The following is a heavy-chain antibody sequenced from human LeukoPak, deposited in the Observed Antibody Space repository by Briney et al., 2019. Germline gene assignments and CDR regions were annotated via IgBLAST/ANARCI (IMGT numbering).Heavy chain of an antibody. CDR1: GYTFTSYG. V-gene: IGHV1-18*01. J-gene: IGHJ4*02. CDR3: ARPRYCGGGTCYSSFDY. CDR2: ISAYNGNT. Sequence: ASVKVSCKASGYTFTSYGISWVRQAPGQGLEWMGWISAYNGNTNYAQKLQGRVTMTTDTSTSTAYMELRSLRSDDTAVYYCARPRYCGGGTCYSSFDYWGQGTLVTVSS. D-gene: IGHD2-15*01.